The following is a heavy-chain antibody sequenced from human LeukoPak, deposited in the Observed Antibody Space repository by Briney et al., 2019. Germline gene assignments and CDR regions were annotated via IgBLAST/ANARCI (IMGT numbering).Heavy chain of an antibody. D-gene: IGHD6-19*01. CDR3: ARDISLGYSSGWYWGSFDY. Sequence: GASVKVSCKASGGTFSSYAISWVRQAPGQGLEWMGRIIPIFGTANYAQKFQGRVTITMDESTSTAYMELSSLRSEDTAVYYCARDISLGYSSGWYWGSFDYWGQGTLSPSPQ. J-gene: IGHJ4*02. V-gene: IGHV1-69*05. CDR2: IIPIFGTA. CDR1: GGTFSSYA.